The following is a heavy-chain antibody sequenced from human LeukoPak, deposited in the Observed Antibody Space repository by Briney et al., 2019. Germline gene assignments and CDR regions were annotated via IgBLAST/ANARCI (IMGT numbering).Heavy chain of an antibody. CDR3: ARDRPVTTASLYYYGMDV. Sequence: GASVKVSYTPSEHTFTTYYMHWVRQAPGQGLEWMGIINPSGGSTSYAQKFQGRVTMTRDTSTSTVYMELSSLRSEDTAVYYCARDRPVTTASLYYYGMDVWGQGTTVTVSS. D-gene: IGHD4-11*01. CDR1: EHTFTTYY. CDR2: INPSGGST. V-gene: IGHV1-46*01. J-gene: IGHJ6*02.